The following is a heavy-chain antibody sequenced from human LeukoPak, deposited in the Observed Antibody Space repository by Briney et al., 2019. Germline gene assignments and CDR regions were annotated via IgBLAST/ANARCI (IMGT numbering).Heavy chain of an antibody. D-gene: IGHD5-18*01. Sequence: PGGSLRLSSSASGFTVSSYAMSWVRQAPGKGLEWVSAISGSGGSTYYADSVKGRFTISRDNSKNTLYLQMNSLRAEDTAVYYCAKDRGYSYGPGGFDYWGQGTLVTVSS. CDR2: ISGSGGST. CDR1: GFTVSSYA. V-gene: IGHV3-23*01. CDR3: AKDRGYSYGPGGFDY. J-gene: IGHJ4*02.